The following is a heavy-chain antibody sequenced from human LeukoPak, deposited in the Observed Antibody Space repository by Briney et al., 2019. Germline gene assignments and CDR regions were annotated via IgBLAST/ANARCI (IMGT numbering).Heavy chain of an antibody. CDR3: ARVSRYYDSSGHSEAFDI. CDR2: IYYSGST. CDR1: GGSTSSYY. Sequence: PSETPSLTCTVSGGSTSSYYWSWIRQPPGKGLEWIGYIYYSGSTNYNPSLKSRVTISVDTSKNQFSLKLSSVTAADTAVYYCARVSRYYDSSGHSEAFDIWGQGTMVTVSS. V-gene: IGHV4-59*01. D-gene: IGHD3-22*01. J-gene: IGHJ3*02.